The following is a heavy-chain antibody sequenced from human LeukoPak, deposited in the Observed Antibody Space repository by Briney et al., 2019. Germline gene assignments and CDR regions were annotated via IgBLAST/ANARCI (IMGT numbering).Heavy chain of an antibody. V-gene: IGHV3-33*01. D-gene: IGHD3-22*01. CDR2: IWYDGSNK. Sequence: SCKVSGYTLTELSMHWVRQAPGKGLEWVAVIWYDGSNKYYADSVKGRFTISRDNSKNTLYLQMNSLRAEDTAVYYCARDPNTYYYDSSPGPFDYWGQGTLVTVSS. CDR3: ARDPNTYYYDSSPGPFDY. CDR1: GYTLTELS. J-gene: IGHJ4*02.